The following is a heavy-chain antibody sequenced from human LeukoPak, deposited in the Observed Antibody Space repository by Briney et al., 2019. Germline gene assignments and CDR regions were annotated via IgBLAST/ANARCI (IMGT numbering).Heavy chain of an antibody. CDR3: ARSFFDYGGNSLDY. V-gene: IGHV1-18*01. Sequence: ASVKVSCKASGYTFTSYGISWVRQAPGQGLEWMGWISAYNGNTNYAQKLQGRVTMTTDTSTSTAYMELRSLRSDDTAVCYCARSFFDYGGNSLDYWGQGTLVTVSS. J-gene: IGHJ4*02. D-gene: IGHD4-23*01. CDR2: ISAYNGNT. CDR1: GYTFTSYG.